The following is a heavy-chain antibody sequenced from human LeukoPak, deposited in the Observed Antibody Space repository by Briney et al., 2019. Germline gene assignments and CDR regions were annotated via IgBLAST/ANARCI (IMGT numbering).Heavy chain of an antibody. D-gene: IGHD6-19*01. V-gene: IGHV3-33*01. Sequence: GGSLRLSCAASGFDFRKYGIHWVRQAPGKGLEWVAIMWNDGITGKYADSVRGRFSVSRDNSKNTVYLEMDSLRADDTSVYYCARDGNGWSSDYWGQGTLVTVSS. CDR3: ARDGNGWSSDY. CDR2: MWNDGITG. CDR1: GFDFRKYG. J-gene: IGHJ4*02.